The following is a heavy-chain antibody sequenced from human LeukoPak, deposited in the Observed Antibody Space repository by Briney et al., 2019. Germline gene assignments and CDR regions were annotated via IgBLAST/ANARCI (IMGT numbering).Heavy chain of an antibody. CDR2: IYYSGST. J-gene: IGHJ5*02. Sequence: SETPSLTCTVSGGSISSYYWSWIRQPPGKGLDWIGYIYYSGSTNYNPSLKSRLTISVDKSKNEVSLKLNSVTAADTAIYYCARSQSYCSGGSCWGGWFDPWGQGTLVTVSS. V-gene: IGHV4-59*01. CDR1: GGSISSYY. D-gene: IGHD2-15*01. CDR3: ARSQSYCSGGSCWGGWFDP.